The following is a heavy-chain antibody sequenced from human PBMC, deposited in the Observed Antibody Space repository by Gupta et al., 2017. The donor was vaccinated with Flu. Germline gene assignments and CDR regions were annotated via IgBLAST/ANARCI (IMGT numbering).Heavy chain of an antibody. D-gene: IGHD1-26*01. CDR3: AKVWLWEDSVGNGMNV. J-gene: IGHJ6*02. CDR1: GFSFRNYA. CDR2: ISHDGNKQ. V-gene: IGHV3-30*18. Sequence: QEQVVESGGGVVQPGGSLRLSCAASGFSFRNYAMHWVRQAPGKGLEWVALISHDGNKQYYADSVKGRFTISRDNSKNTMYLQMNSLRVEDTAVFYCAKVWLWEDSVGNGMNVWGQGTTVTVSS.